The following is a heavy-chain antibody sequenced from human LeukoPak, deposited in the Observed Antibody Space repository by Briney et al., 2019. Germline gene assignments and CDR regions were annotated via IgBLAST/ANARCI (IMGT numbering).Heavy chain of an antibody. V-gene: IGHV3-30*04. J-gene: IGHJ5*02. Sequence: GGSLRLSCAASGFTFSSYAMHWVRQAPGKGLEWVAVISYDGSNKYYADSVKGRFTISRDNSKNTLYLQMNSLRAEDTAVYYCARGRTTVTTRSVNWFDPWGQGTLVTVSS. CDR2: ISYDGSNK. CDR3: ARGRTTVTTRSVNWFDP. CDR1: GFTFSSYA. D-gene: IGHD4-17*01.